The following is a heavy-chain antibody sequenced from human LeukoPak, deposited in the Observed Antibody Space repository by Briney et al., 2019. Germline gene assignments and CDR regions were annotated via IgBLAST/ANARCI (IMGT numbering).Heavy chain of an antibody. D-gene: IGHD5-18*01. CDR1: GFTFSSYA. J-gene: IGHJ6*02. CDR3: ARENTAMVYYYYGMDV. CDR2: ISYDGSNK. Sequence: GRSLRLSCAASGFTFSSYAMHWVRQAPGKGLEWVAVISYDGSNKYYADSVKGRFTISRGNSKNTLYLQMNSLRAEDTAVYYCARENTAMVYYYYGMDVWGQGTTVAVSS. V-gene: IGHV3-30*04.